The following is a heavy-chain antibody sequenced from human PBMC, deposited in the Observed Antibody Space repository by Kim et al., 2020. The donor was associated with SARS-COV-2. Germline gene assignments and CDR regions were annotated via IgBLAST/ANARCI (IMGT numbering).Heavy chain of an antibody. CDR3: ASSGESAIDY. D-gene: IGHD3-16*01. CDR2: T. V-gene: IGHV3-11*03. J-gene: IGHJ4*02. Sequence: TYYAASVTGRFTLYRDNAKNSLYLQMNSLRAEATAVYYCASSGESAIDYWGQVTLVTVSS.